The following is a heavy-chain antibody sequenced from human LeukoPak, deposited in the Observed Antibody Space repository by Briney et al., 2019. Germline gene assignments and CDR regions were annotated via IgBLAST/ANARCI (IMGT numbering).Heavy chain of an antibody. CDR2: INPNGGST. CDR1: GYTFMSYY. D-gene: IGHD2-2*01. J-gene: IGHJ6*02. Sequence: ASVKVSCKSSGYTFMSYYMHWVRQAPGQGLEWLGMINPNGGSTSYVEKLQGRVTMSRDTSTSTVYMDLSSLRSEDTAVYYCARGGAGLESTGVKSPAYGMDVWGQGTTVTVSS. V-gene: IGHV1-46*01. CDR3: ARGGAGLESTGVKSPAYGMDV.